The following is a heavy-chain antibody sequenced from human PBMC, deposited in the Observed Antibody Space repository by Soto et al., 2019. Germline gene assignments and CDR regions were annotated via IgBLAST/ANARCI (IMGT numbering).Heavy chain of an antibody. D-gene: IGHD6-19*01. J-gene: IGHJ4*02. CDR3: ARYAVAGNGGVRFDY. V-gene: IGHV4-59*01. CDR2: IYYSGST. CDR1: GGSISSYY. Sequence: QVQLQESGPGLVKPSETLSLTCTVSGGSISSYYWSWIRQPPGKGLEWIGYIYYSGSTNYNPPLRSRVTISVDPSKNQFSLKLRSVTAADTALYYCARYAVAGNGGVRFDYWGQGTLVTVSS.